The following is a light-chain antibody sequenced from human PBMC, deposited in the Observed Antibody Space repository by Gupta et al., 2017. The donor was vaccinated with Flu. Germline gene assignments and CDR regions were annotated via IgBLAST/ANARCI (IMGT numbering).Light chain of an antibody. CDR3: MQALQTPKFT. J-gene: IGKJ3*01. Sequence: TPGEPASISCRSSQSLLHSNGYNYLDWYLQKPGQAPQLLIYLGSNRDAGVPDRFSGSGSGTDFTLKISRGEAEDVGVYYCMQALQTPKFTFGPGTKVDIK. CDR1: QSLLHSNGYNY. V-gene: IGKV2-28*01. CDR2: LGS.